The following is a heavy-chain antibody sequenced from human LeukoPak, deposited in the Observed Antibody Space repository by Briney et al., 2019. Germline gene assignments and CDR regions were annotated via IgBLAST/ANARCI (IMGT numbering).Heavy chain of an antibody. CDR2: ISGSGGST. Sequence: PGGSLRLSCAASGFTFSSYAMSWVRQAPGKGLEWVSGISGSGGSTNYADSVKGRFTIARDNSKNTLYLQMNSLRAEDTAVYYCAREGGRGSFYDWGQGTLVTVSS. J-gene: IGHJ4*02. CDR1: GFTFSSYA. CDR3: AREGGRGSFYD. V-gene: IGHV3-23*01. D-gene: IGHD3-10*01.